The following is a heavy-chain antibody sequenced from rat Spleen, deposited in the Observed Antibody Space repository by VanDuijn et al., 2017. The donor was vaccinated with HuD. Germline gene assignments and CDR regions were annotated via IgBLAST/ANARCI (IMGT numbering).Heavy chain of an antibody. Sequence: EVELVESGGGLVQPGRSMKLSCVASGFNFSYYYMAWVRQAPTKGLEWVASITRTGGTTFYPDSVKGRFTISRDDAKNTLHLQMDSLRSEDTATYYCSRYGGLRNWFAYWGQGTLVTVSS. CDR1: GFNFSYYY. CDR3: SRYGGLRNWFAY. CDR2: ITRTGGTT. V-gene: IGHV5-25*01. J-gene: IGHJ3*01. D-gene: IGHD1-7*01.